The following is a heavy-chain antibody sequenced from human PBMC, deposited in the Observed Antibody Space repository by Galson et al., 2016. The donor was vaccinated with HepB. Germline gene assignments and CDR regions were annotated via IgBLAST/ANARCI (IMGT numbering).Heavy chain of an antibody. D-gene: IGHD3-3*01. CDR1: GYIFTNYW. CDR2: IYSGDSDT. CDR3: ARRAAEWLLTDPFDH. J-gene: IGHJ4*02. V-gene: IGHV5-51*01. Sequence: QSGAEVKKPGESLKISCKGSGYIFTNYWIGWVRQMPGKGLEWMGIIYSGDSDTRYSPSFQGQVTISADKSISTAYLQWSSLKASDTATYYCARRAAEWLLTDPFDHWGQGTLVTVSS.